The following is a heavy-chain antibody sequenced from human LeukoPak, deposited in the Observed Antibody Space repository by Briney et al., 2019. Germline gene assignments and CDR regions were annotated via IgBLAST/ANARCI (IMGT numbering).Heavy chain of an antibody. V-gene: IGHV4-39*07. CDR1: GGSISSSSYY. J-gene: IGHJ5*02. D-gene: IGHD6-19*01. CDR2: IYYSGST. Sequence: SETLSLTCTVSGGSISSSSYYWGWIRQPPGKGLEWIGSIYYSGSTNYNPSLKSRVTISVDTSKNQFSLKLSSVTAADTAVYYCARDLGQWLVAGNWFDPWGQGTLVTVSS. CDR3: ARDLGQWLVAGNWFDP.